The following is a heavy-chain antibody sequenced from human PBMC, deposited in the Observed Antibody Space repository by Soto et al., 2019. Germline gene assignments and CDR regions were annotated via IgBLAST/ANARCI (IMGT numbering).Heavy chain of an antibody. Sequence: QEQVVESGGGVVQPGRSLRLSCAASGFTLSSYAMHWVRQAPGKGLEWVAMIWSDGTTQYYADSVKGRFTICRDSSKKPWYLQMNSLRVDDTAVYYCVRNPLGSGWAFDYWGQGTLVTVSS. CDR3: VRNPLGSGWAFDY. J-gene: IGHJ4*02. CDR1: GFTLSSYA. V-gene: IGHV3-33*01. CDR2: IWSDGTTQ. D-gene: IGHD6-19*01.